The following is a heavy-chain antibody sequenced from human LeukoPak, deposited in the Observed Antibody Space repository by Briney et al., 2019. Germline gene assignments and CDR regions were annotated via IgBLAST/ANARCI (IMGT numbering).Heavy chain of an antibody. D-gene: IGHD4-23*01. J-gene: IGHJ4*02. Sequence: PGGSLRLSSVASGFTVSNNYMSWVRQAPGQGLEGISVIYSGGSTYYADSVKGRFTISRDNSKNTLYLQMNSLRAEDTAVYYCACTYGGLNYFEFWGQGTLVTVSS. CDR2: IYSGGST. CDR3: ACTYGGLNYFEF. CDR1: GFTVSNNY. V-gene: IGHV3-66*01.